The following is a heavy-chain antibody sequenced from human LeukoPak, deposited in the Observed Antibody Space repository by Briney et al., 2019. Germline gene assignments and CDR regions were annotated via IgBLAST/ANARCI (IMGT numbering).Heavy chain of an antibody. CDR1: GFTFSSYS. CDR2: ISGSSSYI. D-gene: IGHD6-13*01. Sequence: GGSLRLSCAASGFTFSSYSMNWVRQAPGKGLEWVSSISGSSSYIYYADSVKGRFTISRDNAKNSLYLQMNSLRAEDTAVYYCARDRTGYSSSWYDYWGQGTLVTVSS. CDR3: ARDRTGYSSSWYDY. V-gene: IGHV3-21*01. J-gene: IGHJ4*02.